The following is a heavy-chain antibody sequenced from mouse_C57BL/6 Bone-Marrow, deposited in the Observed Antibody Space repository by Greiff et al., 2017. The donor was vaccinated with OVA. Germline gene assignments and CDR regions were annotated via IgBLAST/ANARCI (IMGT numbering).Heavy chain of an antibody. CDR2: INPYNGGT. J-gene: IGHJ2*01. Sequence: VQLQQSGPVLVKPGASVKMSCKASGYTFTDYYMNWVKQSHGKSLEWIGVINPYNGGTSYNQKGNGKATVTVDKSASTAYMERNSLTAEDSADYYCARDEAYDPDYWGQGTTRTVSS. CDR3: ARDEAYDPDY. V-gene: IGHV1-19*01. CDR1: GYTFTDYY. D-gene: IGHD2-3*01.